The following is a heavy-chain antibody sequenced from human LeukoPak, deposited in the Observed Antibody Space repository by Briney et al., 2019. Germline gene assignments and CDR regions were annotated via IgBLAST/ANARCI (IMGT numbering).Heavy chain of an antibody. CDR2: IIPIFGTA. D-gene: IGHD2-15*01. V-gene: IGHV1-69*05. CDR1: GGTFSSYA. Sequence: SVKVSCKASGGTFSSYAISWVRQAPGQGLEWMGGIIPIFGTANYAQKFQGRVTITTDESTSTAYMELSSLRSEDTAVYYCARVPIGPGRIYYYYVDVWGKGTTVTVSS. CDR3: ARVPIGPGRIYYYYVDV. J-gene: IGHJ6*03.